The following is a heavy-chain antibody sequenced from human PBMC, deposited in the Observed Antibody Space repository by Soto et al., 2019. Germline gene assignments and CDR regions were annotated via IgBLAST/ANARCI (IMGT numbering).Heavy chain of an antibody. Sequence: SETLSLTXAVYGGSFSGYYWSWIRQPPGKGLEWIGEINHSGSTNYNPSLKSRVTTSVDTSKNQFSLKLSSVTAADTAVYYCARGRLGRVRGFLPDYYYYYGMDVWGQGTTVTVS. CDR1: GGSFSGYY. J-gene: IGHJ6*02. CDR2: INHSGST. D-gene: IGHD3-10*01. V-gene: IGHV4-34*01. CDR3: ARGRLGRVRGFLPDYYYYYGMDV.